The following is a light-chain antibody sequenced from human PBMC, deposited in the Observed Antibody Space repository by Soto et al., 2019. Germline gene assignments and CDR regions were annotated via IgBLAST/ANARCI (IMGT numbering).Light chain of an antibody. Sequence: IQLTQSPSFLSASVGDRVTITCRASQGISSYLAWYQQKPGKAPKLLIYAASTLQSGVPSRFSGSGSGTEFTLTISSLQPEEFATYYCQQLNSYPITFGQGTRLEIK. CDR2: AAS. J-gene: IGKJ5*01. CDR3: QQLNSYPIT. CDR1: QGISSY. V-gene: IGKV1-9*01.